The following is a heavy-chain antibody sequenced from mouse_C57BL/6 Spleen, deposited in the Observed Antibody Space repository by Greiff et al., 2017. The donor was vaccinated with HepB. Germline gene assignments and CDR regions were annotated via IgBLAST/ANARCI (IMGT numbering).Heavy chain of an antibody. D-gene: IGHD1-1*01. CDR2: IDPSDSET. V-gene: IGHV1-52*01. J-gene: IGHJ2*01. CDR3: ARSHYYGSIYFDY. CDR1: GYTFTSYW. Sequence: QVQLQQPGAELVRPGSSVKLSCKASGYTFTSYWMHWVKQRPIQGLEWIGNIDPSDSETHYNQKFKDKATLTVDKSSSTAYMQLSSLTSEDSAVYYCARSHYYGSIYFDYWGQGTTLTVSS.